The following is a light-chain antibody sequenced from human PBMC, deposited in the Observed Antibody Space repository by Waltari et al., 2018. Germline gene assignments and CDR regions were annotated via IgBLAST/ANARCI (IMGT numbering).Light chain of an antibody. V-gene: IGKV1-39*01. CDR1: RTISIY. J-gene: IGKJ4*01. CDR3: QQSHSTPLT. Sequence: DIQMTQSPSPLSASVGDRVTITCRASRTISIYLNWYQQKPGKAPKLLIYTASTLQPGVPSRFSGSGSGTDFTLTISSLQPEDFATYYCQQSHSTPLTFGGGTKVEIK. CDR2: TAS.